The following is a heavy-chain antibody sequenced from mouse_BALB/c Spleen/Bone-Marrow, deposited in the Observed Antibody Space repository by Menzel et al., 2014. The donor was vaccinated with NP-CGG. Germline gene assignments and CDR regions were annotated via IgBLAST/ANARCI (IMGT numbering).Heavy chain of an antibody. Sequence: QVQLQQPGAELMKPGASVKISCKATGYTFSSYWIEWVKQRPGHGLEWTGEILPGSGSTNYNEKFKGKATFTADTSSNTAYMQLSSLTSEDSAVYYCAREDGLWYFDVWGAGTTVTVSS. CDR2: ILPGSGST. J-gene: IGHJ1*01. CDR3: AREDGLWYFDV. CDR1: GYTFSSYW. D-gene: IGHD1-1*01. V-gene: IGHV1-9*01.